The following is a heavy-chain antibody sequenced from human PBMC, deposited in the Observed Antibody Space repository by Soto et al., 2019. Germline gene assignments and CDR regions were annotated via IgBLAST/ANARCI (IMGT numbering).Heavy chain of an antibody. V-gene: IGHV1-69*13. CDR2: IILPFGTA. D-gene: IGHD4-17*01. CDR3: ARGRDYAGYFCY. J-gene: IGHJ4*02. CDR1: GGTFSNYS. Sequence: SVKVSCKASGGTFSNYSISWVRQAPGQGLEWMGGIILPFGTANYAQKFQGRVTITADESMTTAYMELSGLRSEDTAVYYCARGRDYAGYFCYWGQGTLVTASS.